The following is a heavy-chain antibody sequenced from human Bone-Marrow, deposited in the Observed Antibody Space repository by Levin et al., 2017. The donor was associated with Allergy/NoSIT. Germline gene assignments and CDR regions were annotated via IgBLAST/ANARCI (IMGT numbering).Heavy chain of an antibody. J-gene: IGHJ4*02. CDR2: ISGSGGSI. CDR1: GFTFSSYA. Sequence: GESLKISCAASGFTFSSYAMSWVRQAPGKGLEWVSAISGSGGSIYYADSVKGRFTISRDNSKNTLYLQMNSLRAEDTAVYYCAKGAHSSSWYSGSWGQGTLVTVSS. CDR3: AKGAHSSSWYSGS. V-gene: IGHV3-23*01. D-gene: IGHD6-13*01.